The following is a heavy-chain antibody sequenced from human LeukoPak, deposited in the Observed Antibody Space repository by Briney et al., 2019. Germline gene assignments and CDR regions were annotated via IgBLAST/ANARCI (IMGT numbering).Heavy chain of an antibody. CDR1: GGFISRYY. D-gene: IGHD7-27*01. V-gene: IGHV4-59*01. J-gene: IGHJ5*02. CDR3: STGVPGPSRPT. Sequence: PSETLSLTCTVSGGFISRYYWSWIRQPPGKGLEWIGYIYSSGSTKYNPSLKSRVTISVDTSKNQFSLKLSPLTAADTAVYYCSTGVPGPSRPTWGQGTLVTVSS. CDR2: IYSSGST.